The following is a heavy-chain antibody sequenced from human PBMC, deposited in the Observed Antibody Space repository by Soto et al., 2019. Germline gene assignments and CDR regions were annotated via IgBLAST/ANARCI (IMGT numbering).Heavy chain of an antibody. J-gene: IGHJ4*02. CDR2: IYYSGST. CDR3: ARVYSSTWYHFDY. V-gene: IGHV4-59*08. CDR1: GDSISSYY. Sequence: QVQLQESGPGLVKPSETLSLTCTVSGDSISSYYWSWIRLPPGKGLEWIGYIYYSGSTNYNPSLKSRVTIPVDTSKNQFSLKLSSVTAADTAVYYCARVYSSTWYHFDYWGQGTLVTVSS. D-gene: IGHD6-13*01.